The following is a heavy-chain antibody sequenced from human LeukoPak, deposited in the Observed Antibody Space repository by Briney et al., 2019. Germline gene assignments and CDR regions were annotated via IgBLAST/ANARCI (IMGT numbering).Heavy chain of an antibody. V-gene: IGHV3-30*02. D-gene: IGHD3-3*01. Sequence: GGSLRLSCAASGFTFSSYGMHWVRQAPGKGLEWVAFIRYDGSNKYYADSVKGRFTISRDNSKNTLYLQMNSLRAEDTAVYYCAKVQGSAFWSGYRIDYWGQGTLVTVSS. J-gene: IGHJ4*02. CDR2: IRYDGSNK. CDR1: GFTFSSYG. CDR3: AKVQGSAFWSGYRIDY.